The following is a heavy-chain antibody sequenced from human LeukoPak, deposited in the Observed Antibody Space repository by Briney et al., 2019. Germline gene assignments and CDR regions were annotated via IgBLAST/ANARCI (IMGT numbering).Heavy chain of an antibody. V-gene: IGHV3-23*01. J-gene: IGHJ4*02. CDR2: ITGGRST. CDR1: GFTFSKYA. D-gene: IGHD4-17*01. CDR3: TRGSFGDYEY. Sequence: GGSLRLSCAASGFTFSKYAMSWVRQAPGKGLEWVSGITGGRSTYYADSVKGRFTISRDNAQNSLYLQVNSLRAEDTAVYYCTRGSFGDYEYWGQGTLVTVSS.